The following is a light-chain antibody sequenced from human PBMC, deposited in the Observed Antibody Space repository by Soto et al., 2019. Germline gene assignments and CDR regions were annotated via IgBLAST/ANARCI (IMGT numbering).Light chain of an antibody. CDR3: QQQSDCPT. CDR2: CAS. CDR1: QGVXTNS. J-gene: IGKJ4*01. Sequence: VFTASPGTPAFETAKLPTLASQGVXTNSLAWFRQNPGLAPRLPIYCASSRDTGISDRFSGSGCGNDFNITISVLEPEYAEVYYCQQQSDCPTFGGGTNVDIK. V-gene: IGKV3-20*01.